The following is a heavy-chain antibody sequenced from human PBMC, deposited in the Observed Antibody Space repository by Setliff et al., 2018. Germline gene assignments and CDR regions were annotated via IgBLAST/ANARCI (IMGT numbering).Heavy chain of an antibody. CDR1: GYTFTNYY. Sequence: ASVKVSCKASGYTFTNYYIHWVRQAPGQGLEWVGIINPSGGSTSYAQKYQGRVTMTRDTSTSTVYMELSSMGSEDTAMYFCAKSGDYSNRGHFDCWGQGTLVTVSS. D-gene: IGHD4-4*01. V-gene: IGHV1-46*03. CDR3: AKSGDYSNRGHFDC. CDR2: INPSGGST. J-gene: IGHJ4*02.